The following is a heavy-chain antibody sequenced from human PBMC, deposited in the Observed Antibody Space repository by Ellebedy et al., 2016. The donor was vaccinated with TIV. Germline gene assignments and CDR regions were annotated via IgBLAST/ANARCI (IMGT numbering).Heavy chain of an antibody. Sequence: AASVKVSCKPSGYTFADYYIHWVRQAPGQGLEWMGWLNPNTGFTHYAQNFQGRVTMTSDTSISAAYMELNILMSDDTAIYYCARDFRQNWNDPTGVWFDPWGQGTLVTVSS. V-gene: IGHV1-2*02. CDR1: GYTFADYY. CDR2: LNPNTGFT. D-gene: IGHD1-1*01. CDR3: ARDFRQNWNDPTGVWFDP. J-gene: IGHJ5*02.